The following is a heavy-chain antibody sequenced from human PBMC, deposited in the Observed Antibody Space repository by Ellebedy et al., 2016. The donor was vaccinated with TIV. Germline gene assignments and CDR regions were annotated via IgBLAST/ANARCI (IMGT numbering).Heavy chain of an antibody. CDR3: SKPLGRDSGYDFAFDI. D-gene: IGHD5-12*01. V-gene: IGHV3-30*18. CDR2: ISYDGSKI. J-gene: IGHJ3*02. Sequence: GESLKISXAASGFIFTDYGMHWVRQAPGKGLEWVAVISYDGSKIYYTDSVKGRFTISRDNSKNTVYLQMNSLRAEDTAVYYCSKPLGRDSGYDFAFDIWGQGTMVTVPS. CDR1: GFIFTDYG.